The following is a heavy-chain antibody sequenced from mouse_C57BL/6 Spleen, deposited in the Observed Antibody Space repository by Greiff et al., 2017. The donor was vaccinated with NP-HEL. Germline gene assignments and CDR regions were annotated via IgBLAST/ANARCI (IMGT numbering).Heavy chain of an antibody. CDR2: IYPGDGDT. D-gene: IGHD1-1*01. CDR3: ARPYYYGSSYESYAMDY. Sequence: VQLQQSGPELVKPGASVKISCKASGYAFSSSWMNWVKQRPGKGLEWIGRIYPGDGDTNYNGKFKGKATLTADKSSSTAYMQLSSLTSEDSAVYFCARPYYYGSSYESYAMDYWGQGTSVTVSS. J-gene: IGHJ4*01. CDR1: GYAFSSSW. V-gene: IGHV1-82*01.